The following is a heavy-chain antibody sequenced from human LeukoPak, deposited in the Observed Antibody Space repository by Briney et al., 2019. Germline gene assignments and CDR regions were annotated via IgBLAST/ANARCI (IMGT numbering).Heavy chain of an antibody. Sequence: GGPLRLSCAASGFTFSDHYMDWVRQAPGKGLEWVSVIYSGGSTYYADSVKGRFTISRDNSKNTLYLQMNSLRAEDTAVYYCARGVVGATTYFDYWGQGTLVTVSS. CDR1: GFTFSDHY. CDR2: IYSGGST. CDR3: ARGVVGATTYFDY. J-gene: IGHJ4*02. D-gene: IGHD1-26*01. V-gene: IGHV3-53*01.